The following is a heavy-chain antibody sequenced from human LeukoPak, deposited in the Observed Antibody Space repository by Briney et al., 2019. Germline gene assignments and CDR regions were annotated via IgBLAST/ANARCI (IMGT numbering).Heavy chain of an antibody. CDR1: GGSISSSSYY. J-gene: IGHJ4*02. CDR2: IYPGGST. CDR3: AREIHLWLTDYFDY. V-gene: IGHV4-61*02. D-gene: IGHD5-18*01. Sequence: SETLSLTCTVSGGSISSSSYYWGWIRQPAGKGLEWIGRIYPGGSTNYNPSLKSRVTISVDTSKNQFSLKLSSVTAADTAVYYCAREIHLWLTDYFDYWGQGTLVTVSS.